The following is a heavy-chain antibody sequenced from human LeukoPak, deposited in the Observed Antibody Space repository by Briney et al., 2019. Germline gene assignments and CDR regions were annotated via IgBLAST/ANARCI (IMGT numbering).Heavy chain of an antibody. CDR1: GFTFSSCA. CDR2: ISGSGGST. D-gene: IGHD3-22*01. Sequence: PGGYLRLSCAASGFTFSSCAMSWVRQAPGKGLEWVSAISGSGGSTYYADSVKGRFTISRDNSKNTLYLQMNSLRAEDTAVYYCAERPDYYDSSGYYFDYWGQGTLVTVSS. CDR3: AERPDYYDSSGYYFDY. J-gene: IGHJ4*02. V-gene: IGHV3-23*01.